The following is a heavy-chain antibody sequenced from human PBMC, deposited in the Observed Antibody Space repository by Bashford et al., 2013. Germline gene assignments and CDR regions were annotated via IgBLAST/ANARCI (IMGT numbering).Heavy chain of an antibody. V-gene: IGHV1-3*01. CDR3: AEGGSGSPNWFDP. J-gene: IGHJ5*02. CDR2: INAGNGNT. D-gene: IGHD6-19*01. Sequence: WVRQAPGQRLEWMGWINAGNGNTKYSQKFQGRVTITRDTSASTAYMELSSLRSEDTAVYYCAEGGSGSPNWFDPWGQGTLVTVSS.